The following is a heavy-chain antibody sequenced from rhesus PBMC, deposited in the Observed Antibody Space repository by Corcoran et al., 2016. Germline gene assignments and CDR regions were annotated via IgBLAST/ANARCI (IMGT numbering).Heavy chain of an antibody. D-gene: IGHD3-28*01. CDR3: ARGGTYGSGYYTANWYFDL. J-gene: IGHJ2*01. V-gene: IGHV4S11*01. Sequence: QVQLQASGPGLVKASATLSPTCAVSGGSRNNFYWSWSRPAPRQGLAWIGRLESCGGPNYNPSLKSRVTLSVDTSKNQFSLKLSSVTAADTALYYCARGGTYGSGYYTANWYFDLWGPGTPITISS. CDR1: GGSRNNFY. CDR2: LESCGGP.